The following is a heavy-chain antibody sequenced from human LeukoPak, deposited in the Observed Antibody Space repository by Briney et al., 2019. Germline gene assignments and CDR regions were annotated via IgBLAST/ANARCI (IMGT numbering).Heavy chain of an antibody. Sequence: ASVKASCKASGYTFTSYGISWVRQAPGQGLEWMGWISAYNGNTNYAQKLQGRVTMTTDTSTSTAYMELRSLRSDDTAVYYCARDISSSWYYDWFDPWGQGTLVTVSS. CDR1: GYTFTSYG. CDR2: ISAYNGNT. V-gene: IGHV1-18*01. CDR3: ARDISSSWYYDWFDP. J-gene: IGHJ5*02. D-gene: IGHD6-13*01.